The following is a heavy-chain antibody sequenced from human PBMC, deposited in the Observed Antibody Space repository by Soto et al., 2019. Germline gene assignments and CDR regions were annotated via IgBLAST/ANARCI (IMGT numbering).Heavy chain of an antibody. CDR3: AVSGYCSSTSCYMARDY. CDR1: GGSFSGYY. V-gene: IGHV4-34*01. J-gene: IGHJ4*02. CDR2: INHSGST. Sequence: QVQLQQWGAGLLKPSETLSLTCAVYGGSFSGYYWSWIHQPPGKGLEWIGEINHSGSTNYNPSLKSRVTISVDTSKNQFSLKLSSVTAADTAVYYCAVSGYCSSTSCYMARDYWGQGTLVTVSS. D-gene: IGHD2-2*02.